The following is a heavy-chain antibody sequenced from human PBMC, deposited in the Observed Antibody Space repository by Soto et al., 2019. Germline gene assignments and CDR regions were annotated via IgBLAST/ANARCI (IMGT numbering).Heavy chain of an antibody. Sequence: GGSLRLSCAASGFTFSSYGMHWVRQAPGKGLEWVAVIWYDGSNKYYADSVKGRFTISRDNSKNTLYLQMNSLRAEDTAVYYCARVWIAAAGTGRGVLDVWGQGTTVTVSS. D-gene: IGHD6-13*01. V-gene: IGHV3-33*01. CDR2: IWYDGSNK. J-gene: IGHJ6*02. CDR1: GFTFSSYG. CDR3: ARVWIAAAGTGRGVLDV.